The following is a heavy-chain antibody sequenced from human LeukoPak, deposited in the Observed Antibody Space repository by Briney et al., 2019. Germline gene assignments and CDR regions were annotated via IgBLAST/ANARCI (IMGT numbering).Heavy chain of an antibody. V-gene: IGHV4-38-2*02. CDR2: IYHSGST. J-gene: IGHJ6*03. Sequence: PSGTLSLTCTVSGYSISSGYYWGWIRQPPGKGLEWIGSIYHSGSTYYNPSLKSRVTISVDTSKNQFSLKLSSVTAADTAVYYCARHRYYYRSGSYYGAPYYMDVWGKGTTVTISS. CDR3: ARHRYYYRSGSYYGAPYYMDV. D-gene: IGHD3-10*01. CDR1: GYSISSGYY.